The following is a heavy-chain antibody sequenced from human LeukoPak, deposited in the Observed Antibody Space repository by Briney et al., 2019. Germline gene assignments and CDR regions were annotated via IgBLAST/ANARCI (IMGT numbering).Heavy chain of an antibody. J-gene: IGHJ5*02. V-gene: IGHV1-69*05. CDR1: GGTFSSYA. CDR2: IIPIFGTA. D-gene: IGHD2-2*01. CDR3: ARDKYQLLGWFDP. Sequence: ASVKVSCKASGGTFSSYAISWVRQAPGQGLEWMGGIIPIFGTANYAQKFQGRVTITTDESTSTAYMELSSLRSEDAAVYYCARDKYQLLGWFDPWGQGTLVTVSS.